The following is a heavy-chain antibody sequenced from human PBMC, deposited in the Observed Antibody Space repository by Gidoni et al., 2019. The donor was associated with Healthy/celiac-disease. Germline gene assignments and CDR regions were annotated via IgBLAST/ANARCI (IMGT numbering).Heavy chain of an antibody. CDR3: AREEMSGDYDLAD. J-gene: IGHJ4*02. Sequence: EVQLVESGGGLVKPGGSLRLSCEASGFTFRDHYMDWVRQAPGKGLEWVGRTRNKANSYTTEYAASVKGRFTISRDDSKNSLYLQMNSLKTEDTAVYYCAREEMSGDYDLADWGQGTLVTVSS. CDR2: TRNKANSYTT. CDR1: GFTFRDHY. D-gene: IGHD3-22*01. V-gene: IGHV3-72*01.